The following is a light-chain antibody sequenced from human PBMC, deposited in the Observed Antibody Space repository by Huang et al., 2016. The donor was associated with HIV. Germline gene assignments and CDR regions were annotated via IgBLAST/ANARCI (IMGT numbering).Light chain of an antibody. CDR1: QRISTY. J-gene: IGKJ5*01. CDR3: QQTYSTAIT. V-gene: IGKV1-39*01. CDR2: AAS. Sequence: DIQMTQSPSSLSASVGDRVTITCRASQRISTYLNLYQHKPGKAPKLLIFAASTLQSVFPTQFSGSGSGTDYTLTISSLQPEDFATYYCQQTYSTAITFGQGTRLEIK.